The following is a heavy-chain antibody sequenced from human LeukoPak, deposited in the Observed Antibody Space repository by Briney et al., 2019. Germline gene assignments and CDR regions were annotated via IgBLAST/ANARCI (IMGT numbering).Heavy chain of an antibody. D-gene: IGHD2-15*01. Sequence: GGSLRLSCAASGFTFSDYYMSWIRQAPGKGLEWVAYVSSSGSNIYYADSVRGRVTISRDNANNSLVLEMNSLRANDTAVYYCARALMVAAFDHWGQGILITVSS. CDR1: GFTFSDYY. CDR2: VSSSGSNI. CDR3: ARALMVAAFDH. V-gene: IGHV3-11*01. J-gene: IGHJ4*02.